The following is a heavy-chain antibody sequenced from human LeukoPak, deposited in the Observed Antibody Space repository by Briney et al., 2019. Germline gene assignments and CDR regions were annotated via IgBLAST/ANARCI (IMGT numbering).Heavy chain of an antibody. D-gene: IGHD2-21*02. V-gene: IGHV3-21*01. CDR1: GFTFSSYS. Sequence: GGSLRLSCAASGFTFSSYSMNWVRQAPGKGLAWVSSISSSSSYIYYADSVKGRFTISRDNAKNSLYLQMNSLRAEDTAVYYCARAILPFCGGDCYVDAFDIWGQGTMVTVSS. CDR3: ARAILPFCGGDCYVDAFDI. J-gene: IGHJ3*02. CDR2: ISSSSSYI.